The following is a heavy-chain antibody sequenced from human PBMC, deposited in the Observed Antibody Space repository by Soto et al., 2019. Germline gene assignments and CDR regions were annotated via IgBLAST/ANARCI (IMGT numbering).Heavy chain of an antibody. Sequence: QVPLVESGGGVVQPGRSLRLSCAASGFTFSSYAMHWVRQAPGKGLEWVAVISYDGSNKYYADSVKGRFTISRDNSKNTLYLQMNSLRAEDTAVYYCARELGSSSGWYYYYGMDVWGQGTTVTVSS. CDR3: ARELGSSSGWYYYYGMDV. J-gene: IGHJ6*02. V-gene: IGHV3-30-3*01. CDR1: GFTFSSYA. CDR2: ISYDGSNK. D-gene: IGHD6-19*01.